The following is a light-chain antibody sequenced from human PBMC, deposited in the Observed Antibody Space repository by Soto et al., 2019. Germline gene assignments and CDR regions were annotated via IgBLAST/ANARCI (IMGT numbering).Light chain of an antibody. V-gene: IGLV1-40*01. J-gene: IGLJ2*01. CDR1: SSNIGAGSD. CDR2: GNT. CDR3: GTWDSSLSAGV. Sequence: QSALTQPPSISGAPGQRVTISCTGSSSNIGAGSDVHWYHQLPGTAPKLLIYGNTNRPSGVPDRFSGSKSGTSATLGITGLQTGDEADYYCGTWDSSLSAGVFGGGTKLTVL.